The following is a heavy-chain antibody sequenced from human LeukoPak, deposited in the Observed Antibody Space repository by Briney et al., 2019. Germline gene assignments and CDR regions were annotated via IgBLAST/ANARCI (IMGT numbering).Heavy chain of an antibody. CDR1: GDSVSSNSVA. CDR2: TYYRSKWYY. D-gene: IGHD2-15*01. CDR3: ARDHCSGGTCYSNWVDP. V-gene: IGHV6-1*01. J-gene: IGHJ5*02. Sequence: QTRSLTCAISGDSVSSNSVAWDWIRQSPSRGLEWLGRTYYRSKWYYAYAPSVKSRITINPDTSKNQLSLQLNSVTPEDTAVYYCARDHCSGGTCYSNWVDPWGQGILVPVSS.